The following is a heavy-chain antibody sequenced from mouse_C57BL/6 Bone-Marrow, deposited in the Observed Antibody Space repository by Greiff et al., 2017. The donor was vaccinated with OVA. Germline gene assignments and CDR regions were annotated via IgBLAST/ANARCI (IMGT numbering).Heavy chain of an antibody. CDR3: ARHYYGSMAMDY. CDR2: ISSGGSYT. J-gene: IGHJ4*01. CDR1: GFTFSSYG. V-gene: IGHV5-6*01. Sequence: EVKLMESGGDLVKPGGSLKLSCAASGFTFSSYGMSWVRQTPDKRLEWVATISSGGSYTYYPDSVKGRFTISRDNAKNTLYLQRSSLKSEDTAMYYCARHYYGSMAMDYWGQGTSVTVSS. D-gene: IGHD1-1*01.